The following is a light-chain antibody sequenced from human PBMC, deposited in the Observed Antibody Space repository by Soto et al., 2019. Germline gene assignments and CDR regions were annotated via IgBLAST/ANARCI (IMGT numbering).Light chain of an antibody. Sequence: DIEMTQSHSTLSASVGDRVTITCRASQTIRRWLAWYQQRPGKAPKVLIYDASPLESGVPARFSGSGSETEFTLTISSLQPEDSATYYCQHYNSDPWTFGQGTKVEIK. CDR2: DAS. CDR1: QTIRRW. J-gene: IGKJ1*01. CDR3: QHYNSDPWT. V-gene: IGKV1-5*01.